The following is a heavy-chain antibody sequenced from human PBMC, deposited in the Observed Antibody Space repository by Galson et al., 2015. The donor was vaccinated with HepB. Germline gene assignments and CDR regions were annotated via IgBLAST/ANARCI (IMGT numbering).Heavy chain of an antibody. CDR1: GFTFSNAW. Sequence: SLRLSCAASGFTFSNAWMSWVRQAPGKGLEWVGRIKSKTDGGTTDYAAPVKGRFTISRDDSKNTLYLQMNSLKTEDTAVYYCTTGYSSGWYERIDYWGQGTLVTVSS. CDR3: TTGYSSGWYERIDY. V-gene: IGHV3-15*01. D-gene: IGHD6-19*01. CDR2: IKSKTDGGTT. J-gene: IGHJ4*02.